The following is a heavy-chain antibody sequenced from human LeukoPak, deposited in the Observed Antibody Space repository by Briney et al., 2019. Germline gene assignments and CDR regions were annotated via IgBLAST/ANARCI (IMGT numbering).Heavy chain of an antibody. CDR2: INHSGST. V-gene: IGHV4-34*01. J-gene: IGHJ4*02. CDR1: GGSFSGYY. Sequence: TSETLSLTCAVYGGSFSGYYWSWIRQPPGKGLEWIGEINHSGSTNYNPSLKSRVTISVDTSKNQFSLKLSSVTAADTAVYYCARGVEMATITFVYWGQGTLVTVSS. CDR3: ARGVEMATITFVY. D-gene: IGHD5-24*01.